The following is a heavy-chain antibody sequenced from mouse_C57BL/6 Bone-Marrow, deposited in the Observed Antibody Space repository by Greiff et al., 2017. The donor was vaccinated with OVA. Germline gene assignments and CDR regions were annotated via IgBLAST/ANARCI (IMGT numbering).Heavy chain of an antibody. Sequence: QVQLQQSGPELVKPGASVKISCKASGYTFTDYYINWVKQRPGQGLEWIGWIFPGSGSTYYNEKFKGKATLTVDKSSITAYMLLSSLASEDAAVYFCASELDRMDYWGQGTSVTVSS. CDR1: GYTFTDYY. V-gene: IGHV1-75*01. CDR3: ASELDRMDY. D-gene: IGHD4-1*01. CDR2: IFPGSGST. J-gene: IGHJ4*01.